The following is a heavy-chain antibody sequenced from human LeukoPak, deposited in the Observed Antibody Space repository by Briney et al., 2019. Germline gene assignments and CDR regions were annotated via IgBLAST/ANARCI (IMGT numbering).Heavy chain of an antibody. CDR3: ATVREPHYFDS. CDR1: GFTSSSYN. J-gene: IGHJ4*02. D-gene: IGHD5-24*01. Sequence: GGTLRLSCAASGFTSSSYNMGWVRQAPSKGLKSVSSISSSGSKTHSAESVRGRFTISRDNAKNSLYLQLNSRRAEDTAVYYCATVREPHYFDSWGQGTLVTVCS. CDR2: ISSSGSKT. V-gene: IGHV3-21*01.